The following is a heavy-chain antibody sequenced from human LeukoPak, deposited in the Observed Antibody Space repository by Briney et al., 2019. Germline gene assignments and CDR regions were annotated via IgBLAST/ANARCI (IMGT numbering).Heavy chain of an antibody. CDR3: ARDLDSYCSGGSCYSDY. Sequence: PGGSLRLSCAASGFTFSSYAMSWVRQAPGKGLEWVSVISGSDDSTYYADSVKGRFTISRDNSKNTLFLQMNSLRAEDTALYYCARDLDSYCSGGSCYSDYWGQGTLVTVSS. CDR1: GFTFSSYA. CDR2: ISGSDDST. V-gene: IGHV3-23*01. D-gene: IGHD2-15*01. J-gene: IGHJ4*02.